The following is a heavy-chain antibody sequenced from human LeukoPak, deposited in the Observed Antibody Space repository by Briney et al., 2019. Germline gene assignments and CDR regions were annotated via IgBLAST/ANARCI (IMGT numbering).Heavy chain of an antibody. CDR3: AKEWGLRYFDWLPYFDY. CDR2: ISGSGGST. V-gene: IGHV3-23*01. Sequence: GGSLRLSCAASGFTFSSYGMSWVRQAPGKGLEWVSAISGSGGSTYYADSVKGRFTISRDNSKNTLYLQMNSLRAEDTAVYYCAKEWGLRYFDWLPYFDYWGQGTLVTVSS. CDR1: GFTFSSYG. D-gene: IGHD3-9*01. J-gene: IGHJ4*02.